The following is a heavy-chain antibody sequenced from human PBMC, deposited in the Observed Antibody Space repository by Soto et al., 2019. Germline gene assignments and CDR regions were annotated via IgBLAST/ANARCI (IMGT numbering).Heavy chain of an antibody. V-gene: IGHV3-23*01. CDR3: AKESLFPSIQGIITN. D-gene: IGHD2-2*01. J-gene: IGHJ4*02. CDR2: LSSSGEKT. CDR1: GLNFAGYA. Sequence: EVRLSESGGGLARPGGSLRLSCEASGLNFAGYAMSWVRQAPGKGLDWVSSLSSSGEKTYYSDSVRGRFTISRDNTENTVYLQMNTLSADDTAVYFCAKESLFPSIQGIITNWGQGVVVTVSS.